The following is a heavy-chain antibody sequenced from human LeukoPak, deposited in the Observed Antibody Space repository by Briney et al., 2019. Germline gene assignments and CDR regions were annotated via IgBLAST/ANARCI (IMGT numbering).Heavy chain of an antibody. CDR3: ARRGDIVGATEFDY. V-gene: IGHV1-18*01. CDR2: ISAYNGNT. D-gene: IGHD1-26*01. Sequence: GASVKVSCKASGYTFTSYGISWVRQAPGQGLEWMGWISAYNGNTNYGQKLQGRVTMTTDTSTSTAYMELWSLRSDDTAVYYCARRGDIVGATEFDYWGQGTLVTVSS. CDR1: GYTFTSYG. J-gene: IGHJ4*02.